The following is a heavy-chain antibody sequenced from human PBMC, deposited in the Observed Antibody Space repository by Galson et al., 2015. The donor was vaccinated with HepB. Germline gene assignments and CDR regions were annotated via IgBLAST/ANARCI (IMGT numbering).Heavy chain of an antibody. CDR2: ISYDGSNK. Sequence: SLRLSCAASGFTFSSYAMHWVRQAPGKGLEWVAVISYDGSNKYYADSVKGRFTISRDNSKNTLYLQMNSLRAEDTAVYYCARGWGYCSSTSCYPPDVWGQGTTVTVSS. CDR3: ARGWGYCSSTSCYPPDV. V-gene: IGHV3-30-3*01. J-gene: IGHJ6*02. CDR1: GFTFSSYA. D-gene: IGHD2-2*01.